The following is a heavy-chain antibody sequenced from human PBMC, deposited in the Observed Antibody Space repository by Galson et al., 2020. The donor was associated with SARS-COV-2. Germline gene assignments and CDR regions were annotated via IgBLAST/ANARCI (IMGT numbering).Heavy chain of an antibody. CDR3: AKELKEGATDY. Sequence: GGSLRLSCAASGFTFSNYAMHRVRQAPDKGLEWVAVIWYDGNNKYYADSVKGRFTISRDNSKNTLYLQINSLRVEDTAIYYCAKELKEGATDYWGQGTLVTVSS. CDR1: GFTFSNYA. V-gene: IGHV3-33*06. D-gene: IGHD1-26*01. CDR2: IWYDGNNK. J-gene: IGHJ4*02.